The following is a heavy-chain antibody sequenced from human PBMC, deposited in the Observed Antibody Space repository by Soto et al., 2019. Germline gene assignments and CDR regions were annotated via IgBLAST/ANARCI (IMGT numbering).Heavy chain of an antibody. CDR1: GFSFTSYA. D-gene: IGHD6-13*01. J-gene: IGHJ3*02. V-gene: IGHV3-23*01. CDR2: ISGSGDTT. CDR3: AKYTEPPGTPRGAFDI. Sequence: EVQLLESGGGLEQPGGSLRLSCEASGFSFTSYAMTWVRQAPGRELAWVSVISGSGDTTYYADSVRGRFSISRDNSKNTLYLQMNSLRAEDTAVYYCAKYTEPPGTPRGAFDIWGQGTMVTVSS.